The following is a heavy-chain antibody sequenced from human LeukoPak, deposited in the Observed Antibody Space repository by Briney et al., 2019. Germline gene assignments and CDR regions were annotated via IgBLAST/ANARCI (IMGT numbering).Heavy chain of an antibody. Sequence: ASVKVSCKASGYTFTGYYMHWVRQAPGQGLEWMGWINPNSGGTNYAQKFQGRVTMSRDTSISTAYMELSRLRSDDTAVYYCATNLRIAASLIVWGQGTLVTVSS. CDR3: ATNLRIAASLIV. D-gene: IGHD6-13*01. CDR1: GYTFTGYY. V-gene: IGHV1-2*02. CDR2: INPNSGGT. J-gene: IGHJ4*02.